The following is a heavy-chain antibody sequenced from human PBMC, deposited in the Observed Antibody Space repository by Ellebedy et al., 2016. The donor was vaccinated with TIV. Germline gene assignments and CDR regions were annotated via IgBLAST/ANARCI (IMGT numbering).Heavy chain of an antibody. Sequence: MPSETLSLTCIVSGGSISSSNYYRGWIRQPPGKGLAWIGSIYYSGDSYYNPSLKSRVTISVDTSKNHFSLKLSAVTATDTAVYYCARGNYYGTGRPRAFDIWGQGTMVTVSS. D-gene: IGHD3-10*01. CDR2: IYYSGDS. CDR3: ARGNYYGTGRPRAFDI. CDR1: GGSISSSNYY. V-gene: IGHV4-39*02. J-gene: IGHJ3*02.